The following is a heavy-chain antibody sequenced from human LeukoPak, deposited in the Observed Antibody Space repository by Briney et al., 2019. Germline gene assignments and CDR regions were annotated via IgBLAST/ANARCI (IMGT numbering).Heavy chain of an antibody. CDR3: ARQGPPPNYYDSSGYYSGEDY. D-gene: IGHD3-22*01. J-gene: IGHJ4*02. CDR2: IYPGDSDT. V-gene: IGHV5-51*01. CDR1: GYSFTSYW. Sequence: GESLKISCKGSGYSFTSYWIGWVRQMPGKGLEWMGIIYPGDSDTRYSPSFQGQVTISADKSISTAYLQWSSLKASDTAMYYCARQGPPPNYYDSSGYYSGEDYWGRGTLVTVSS.